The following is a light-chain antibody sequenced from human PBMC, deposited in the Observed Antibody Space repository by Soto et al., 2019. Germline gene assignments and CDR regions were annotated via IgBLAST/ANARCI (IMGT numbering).Light chain of an antibody. CDR2: EVT. CDR3: NSYAGSKNFGV. J-gene: IGLJ3*02. CDR1: SSDVGAYNY. Sequence: QSALTQPPSASGSPGQSVTISCTGTSSDVGAYNYVSWYQQHPGKAPKLIIYEVTKRPSGVPDRFSGSKSGNTASLTVSGLQAEAEADYYCNSYAGSKNFGVFGGGTKLTVL. V-gene: IGLV2-8*01.